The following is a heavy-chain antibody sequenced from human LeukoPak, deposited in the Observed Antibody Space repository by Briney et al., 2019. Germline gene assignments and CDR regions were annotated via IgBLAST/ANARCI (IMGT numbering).Heavy chain of an antibody. J-gene: IGHJ5*02. V-gene: IGHV1-8*02. D-gene: IGHD3-10*01. CDR2: MNPNSGNT. Sequence: GASVKVSCKASGYTFTGYYMHWVRQAPGQGLEWMGWMNPNSGNTGYAQKFQGRVTMTRNTSISTAYMELSSLRSEDTAVYYCARIWFGELCIDPWGQGTLVTVSS. CDR3: ARIWFGELCIDP. CDR1: GYTFTGYY.